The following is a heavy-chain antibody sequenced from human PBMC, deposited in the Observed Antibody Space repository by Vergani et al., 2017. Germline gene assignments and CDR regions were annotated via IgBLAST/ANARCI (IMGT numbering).Heavy chain of an antibody. Sequence: QVQLVQSGAEVKKPGASVKVSCKASGYTFTSYYMHWVRQAPGQGLEWMGIINPSGGSTSYAQKFQGRVTMTRDTSTSTVYMELSSLRSEDTAGYYCARDMENIVVVPAAMSYYYYGMDVWGQGTTVTVSS. D-gene: IGHD2-2*01. J-gene: IGHJ6*02. CDR3: ARDMENIVVVPAAMSYYYYGMDV. CDR2: INPSGGST. CDR1: GYTFTSYY. V-gene: IGHV1-46*01.